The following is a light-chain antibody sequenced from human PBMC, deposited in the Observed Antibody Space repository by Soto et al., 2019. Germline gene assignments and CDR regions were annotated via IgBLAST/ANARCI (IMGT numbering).Light chain of an antibody. CDR2: EVS. CDR1: SSDVGGYKY. V-gene: IGLV2-14*01. Sequence: QSVLTQPGSVSGSPGQSITISCTGTSSDVGGYKYVSWYQQYPGKAPKLIIYEVSNRPSGVANRFSGSKSGNTASLTISGLQAEDEADYYCSSYTSSSTLDIFGGGTKVTVL. CDR3: SSYTSSSTLDI. J-gene: IGLJ2*01.